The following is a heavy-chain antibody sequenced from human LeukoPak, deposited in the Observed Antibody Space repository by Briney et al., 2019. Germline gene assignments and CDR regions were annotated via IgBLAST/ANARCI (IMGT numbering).Heavy chain of an antibody. J-gene: IGHJ4*02. V-gene: IGHV5-51*01. CDR2: IDPSDSET. Sequence: GESLKISCKASGYSFTGYWIGWVRHMPGKGLVWMGIIDPSDSETRYTPSFQGQVTISVDKSLTTAYLQWNSLKASDTAMYYCARQTAMGRSGDHWGQGTLVTVSS. CDR1: GYSFTGYW. CDR3: ARQTAMGRSGDH. D-gene: IGHD7-27*01.